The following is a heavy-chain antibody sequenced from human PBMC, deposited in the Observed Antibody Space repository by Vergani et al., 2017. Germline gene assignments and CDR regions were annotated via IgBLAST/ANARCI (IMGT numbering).Heavy chain of an antibody. J-gene: IGHJ6*02. CDR1: GGSFNTYY. D-gene: IGHD3-9*01. CDR3: ARVMYRDEASTGYRLEGMDI. Sequence: QVQLEESGPGLVKPSETLSLTCTVSGGSFNTYYWSWIRQSPGKRLEWIGYIYSTGSTNYNPSLNSRVTMSVDTSKNQFSLKFRSVTAADTAVYFCARVMYRDEASTGYRLEGMDIWGQGTTVTISS. V-gene: IGHV4-59*13. CDR2: IYSTGST.